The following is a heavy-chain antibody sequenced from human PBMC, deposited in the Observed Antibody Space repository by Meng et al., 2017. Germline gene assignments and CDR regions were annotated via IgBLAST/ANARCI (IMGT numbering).Heavy chain of an antibody. V-gene: IGHV4-39*07. CDR2: IYYSGST. Sequence: ESLKISCTVSGGSISSSSYYWGWIRQPPGKGLEWIGSIYYSGSTYYNPSLKSRVTISVDTSKNQFSLKLSSVTAADTAVYYCARAYYDSSPDYWGQGTLVTVSS. J-gene: IGHJ4*02. CDR1: GGSISSSSYY. CDR3: ARAYYDSSPDY. D-gene: IGHD3-22*01.